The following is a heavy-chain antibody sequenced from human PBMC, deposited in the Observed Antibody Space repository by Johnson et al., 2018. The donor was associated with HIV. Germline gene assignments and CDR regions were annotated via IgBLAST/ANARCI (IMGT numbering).Heavy chain of an antibody. CDR3: AKVPDLLTGESEAVDI. CDR1: GFTFDDYA. V-gene: IGHV3-9*01. CDR2: ISWNSGSI. D-gene: IGHD3-10*01. J-gene: IGHJ3*02. Sequence: VQLVESGGGLVQPGRSLRLSCAASGFTFDDYAMHWVRQAPGKGLEWVSGISWNSGSIGYADSVKGRFTISRDNAKNSLYLQMNSLRAEDTAVYYCAKVPDLLTGESEAVDIWGQGTMGTISS.